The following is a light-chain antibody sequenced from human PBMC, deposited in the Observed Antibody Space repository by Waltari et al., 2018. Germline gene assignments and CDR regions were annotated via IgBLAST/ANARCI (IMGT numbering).Light chain of an antibody. Sequence: EIVLTQSPATLSLSPGETANPSCRARQSVGSSLAWYQQKPGQAPRLLIYDACKRATGIPARFSGSGSGTDFTVTISSLESEDFAVYYCQQRTNWPPIFSFGPGTKVDIK. CDR1: QSVGSS. CDR2: DAC. J-gene: IGKJ3*01. CDR3: QQRTNWPPIFS. V-gene: IGKV3-11*01.